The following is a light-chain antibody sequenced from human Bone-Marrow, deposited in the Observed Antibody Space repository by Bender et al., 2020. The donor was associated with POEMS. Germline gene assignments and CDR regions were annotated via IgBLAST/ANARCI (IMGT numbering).Light chain of an antibody. V-gene: IGLV2-23*02. CDR1: SSDVGSYNL. Sequence: QSALTQPASVSGSPGQSITISCTGTSSDVGSYNLVSWYQQHPGKAPKLMIYEVTKRPSGVSNRFSGSKSGKTASLTISGLQPEDEADYYCCSYAGSTTVFGGGTELTVL. CDR2: EVT. CDR3: CSYAGSTTV. J-gene: IGLJ2*01.